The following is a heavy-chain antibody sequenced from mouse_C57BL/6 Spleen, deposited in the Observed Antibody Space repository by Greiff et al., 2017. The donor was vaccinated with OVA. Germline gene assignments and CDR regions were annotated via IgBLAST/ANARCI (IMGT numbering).Heavy chain of an antibody. J-gene: IGHJ3*01. Sequence: VQLVESGPGLVQPSQSLSITCTVSGFSLTSYGVHWVRQSPGKGLEWLGVIWSGGSTDYNAAFISRLSISKDNSKSQVFFKMNSLQADDTAIYYCARGGSYYDYDWFAYWGQGTLVTVSA. CDR3: ARGGSYYDYDWFAY. V-gene: IGHV2-2*01. CDR1: GFSLTSYG. D-gene: IGHD2-4*01. CDR2: IWSGGST.